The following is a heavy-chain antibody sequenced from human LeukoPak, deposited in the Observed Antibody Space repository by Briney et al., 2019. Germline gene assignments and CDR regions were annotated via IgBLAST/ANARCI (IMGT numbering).Heavy chain of an antibody. J-gene: IGHJ4*02. V-gene: IGHV3-23*01. Sequence: GGSLRLSCAASGFTFSSYAMSGVRQAPGKGLEWGSAISGSGGSTYYADSVKGRFTISRDNSKNTLHLQLTSLRAEDTAVHYCAKDDLGAVTPFDYWGQGTLVTVSS. D-gene: IGHD1-26*01. CDR1: GFTFSSYA. CDR2: ISGSGGST. CDR3: AKDDLGAVTPFDY.